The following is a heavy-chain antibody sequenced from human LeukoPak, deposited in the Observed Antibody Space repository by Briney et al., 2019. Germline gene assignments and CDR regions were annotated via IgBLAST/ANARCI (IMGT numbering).Heavy chain of an antibody. CDR1: VFTFSSYS. CDR2: ISSSSSYI. CDR3: ARDRDYGDNDAFDI. D-gene: IGHD4-17*01. Sequence: GGSLRLSCAASVFTFSSYSMNWVRQAPGKGLEWVSYISSSSSYIYYADSVKGRFTISRDNAKNSLYLQMNSLRAEDTAVYYCARDRDYGDNDAFDIWGQGTMVTVSS. V-gene: IGHV3-21*01. J-gene: IGHJ3*02.